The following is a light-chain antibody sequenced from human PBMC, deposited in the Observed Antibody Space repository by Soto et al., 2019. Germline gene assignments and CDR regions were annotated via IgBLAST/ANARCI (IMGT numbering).Light chain of an antibody. J-gene: IGLJ7*01. Sequence: QSALTQPASVSGSPGQSITISCTGTSSDVGAYSFVSWYQQHPGTAPKLVIYDVSNRPSGVSNRFSGSKYGNTASLTISGLQAEDEADSYCSSYTSRSTPYVFGSGTQLTVL. V-gene: IGLV2-14*01. CDR1: SSDVGAYSF. CDR2: DVS. CDR3: SSYTSRSTPYV.